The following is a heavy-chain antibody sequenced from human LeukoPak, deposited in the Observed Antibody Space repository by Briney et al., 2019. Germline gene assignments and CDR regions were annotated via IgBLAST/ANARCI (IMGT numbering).Heavy chain of an antibody. CDR2: INHSGST. J-gene: IGHJ3*02. CDR1: GGSFSGYY. CDR3: AKGGYYDSSGSVGDAFDI. Sequence: SETLSLTCAVYGGSFSGYYWSWIRQPPGKGLEWIGEINHSGSTNYNPSLKSRVTISVDTSKNQFSLKLSSVTAADTAVYYCAKGGYYDSSGSVGDAFDIWGQGTMVTVSS. D-gene: IGHD3-22*01. V-gene: IGHV4-34*01.